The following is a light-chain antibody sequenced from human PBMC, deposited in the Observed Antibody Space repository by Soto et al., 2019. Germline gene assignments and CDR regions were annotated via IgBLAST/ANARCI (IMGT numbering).Light chain of an antibody. V-gene: IGKV3-11*01. CDR2: DAS. Sequence: EIVFTPSPATPSLSPGERSTLSCRASQSVNNYLAWYQQRPGQXPRXXIYDASYRATGIPARFSGSGSGTDLTITISSLEPEDFAVYYCQHRNNRPFSFGPGTKVDIK. CDR1: QSVNNY. J-gene: IGKJ3*01. CDR3: QHRNNRPFS.